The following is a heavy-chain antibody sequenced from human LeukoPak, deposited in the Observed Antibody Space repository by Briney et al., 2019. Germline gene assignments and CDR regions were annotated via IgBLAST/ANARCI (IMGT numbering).Heavy chain of an antibody. CDR3: ASSPGGYPFDY. D-gene: IGHD5-12*01. CDR1: GGSISSGGYS. Sequence: PSETLSLTCAVSGGSISSGGYSWRWIRQPPGKGLEWIGYIYHSGSTYYNPSLKSRVTISVDRSKNQFPLKLSSVTAADTAVYYCASSPGGYPFDYWGQGTLVTVSS. V-gene: IGHV4-30-2*01. J-gene: IGHJ4*02. CDR2: IYHSGST.